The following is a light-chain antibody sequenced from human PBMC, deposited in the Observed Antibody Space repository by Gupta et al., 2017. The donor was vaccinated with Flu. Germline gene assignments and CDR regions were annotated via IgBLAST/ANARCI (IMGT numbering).Light chain of an antibody. J-gene: IGKJ2*03. CDR2: GAS. CDR1: QSVSSTY. V-gene: IGKV3-20*01. CDR3: QQYGSSRYS. Sequence: EIVLTQSPDTLSLSPGERATLSCRASQSVSSTYLAWYQQKPGQAPRLLMYGASNRAIGIPDRFSSSGSGTDFTLTIRGLEPEDFAVYYCQQYGSSRYSFGQGTKLEI.